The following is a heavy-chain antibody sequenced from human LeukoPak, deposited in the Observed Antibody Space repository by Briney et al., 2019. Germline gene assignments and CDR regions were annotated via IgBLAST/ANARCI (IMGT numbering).Heavy chain of an antibody. CDR3: ASESSDCLEGWFDP. J-gene: IGHJ5*02. CDR1: GFTFSSYS. D-gene: IGHD6-19*01. Sequence: GGSLRLSCAASGFTFSSYSMNWVRQAPGKGLEWVSSISSSSRHIYYADSVKGQFTISRDNAKNSLYLQMNSLRAEDTAVYHCASESSDCLEGWFDPWGQGTLVTVSS. CDR2: ISSSSRHI. V-gene: IGHV3-21*01.